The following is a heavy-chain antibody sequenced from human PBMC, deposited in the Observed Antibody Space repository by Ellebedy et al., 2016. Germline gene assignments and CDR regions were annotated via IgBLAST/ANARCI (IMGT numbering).Heavy chain of an antibody. CDR1: GFTFSSYA. V-gene: IGHV3-30-3*01. J-gene: IGHJ4*02. D-gene: IGHD3-22*01. CDR2: ISYDGSNK. Sequence: GGSLRLSXAASGFTFSSYAMHWVRQAPGKGLEWVAVISYDGSNKYYADSVKGRFTISRDNSKNTLYLQMNSLRAEDTAVYYCARVVHYYDSSGYWGQGTLVTVSS. CDR3: ARVVHYYDSSGY.